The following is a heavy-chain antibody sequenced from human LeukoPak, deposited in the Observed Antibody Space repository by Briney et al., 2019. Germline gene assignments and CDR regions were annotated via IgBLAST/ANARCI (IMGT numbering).Heavy chain of an antibody. D-gene: IGHD3-9*01. CDR3: ARDDDILTGYSPHY. CDR2: ISAYNGNT. CDR1: GYTFTSYG. J-gene: IGHJ4*02. V-gene: IGHV1-18*04. Sequence: EASVKVSCKASGYTFTSYGISWVRQAPGQGLEWMGWISAYNGNTNYAQKLQGRVTMTTDTSTSTAYMELRSLRSDDTAVYYCARDDDILTGYSPHYWGQGTLVTVSS.